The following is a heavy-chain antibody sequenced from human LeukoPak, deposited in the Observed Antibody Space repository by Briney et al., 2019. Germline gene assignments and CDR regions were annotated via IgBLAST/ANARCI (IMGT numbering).Heavy chain of an antibody. D-gene: IGHD2-15*01. V-gene: IGHV3-48*04. Sequence: GSLRLSCAASGFTFSSYSMNWVRQAPGKGLEWVSYISSASGSIYYADSVKGRFTISRDNAKNSLYLQMNSLRAEDTALYYCAKGTGYCSGGSCYSIYFDYWGQGTLVTVSS. CDR3: AKGTGYCSGGSCYSIYFDY. J-gene: IGHJ4*02. CDR2: ISSASGSI. CDR1: GFTFSSYS.